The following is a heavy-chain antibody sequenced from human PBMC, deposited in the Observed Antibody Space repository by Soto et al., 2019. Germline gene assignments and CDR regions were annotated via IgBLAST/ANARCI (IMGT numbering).Heavy chain of an antibody. CDR3: ATAGDSSSWYGP. CDR1: GYTLPELS. J-gene: IGHJ5*02. CDR2: VDPEDGET. D-gene: IGHD6-13*01. Sequence: GAGVTVSCKVSGYTLPELSMHWVRQAPGKGLEWMGGVDPEDGETIYAQKFQGRVTITEDTSTDTAYMELSGRASEDTAVYYCATAGDSSSWYGPWGQGTLVTVSS. V-gene: IGHV1-24*01.